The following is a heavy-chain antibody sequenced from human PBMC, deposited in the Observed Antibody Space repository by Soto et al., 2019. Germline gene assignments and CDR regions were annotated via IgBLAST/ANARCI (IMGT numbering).Heavy chain of an antibody. CDR2: ISYDGSNK. D-gene: IGHD4-4*01. CDR3: ARPLWRDDYNWAYFDL. J-gene: IGHJ2*01. Sequence: QVQLVESGGGVVQPGRSLRLSCAASGFTFSSYAMHWVRQAPGKGLEWVAVISYDGSNKYYADSVKGRFTITRDNSKYTLDLQMNSLRAEDTAVYYCARPLWRDDYNWAYFDLWGRGTLVTVSS. V-gene: IGHV3-30-3*01. CDR1: GFTFSSYA.